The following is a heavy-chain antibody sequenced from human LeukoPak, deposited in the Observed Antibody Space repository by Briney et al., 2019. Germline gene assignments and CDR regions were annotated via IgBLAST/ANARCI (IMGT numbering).Heavy chain of an antibody. V-gene: IGHV4-59*08. J-gene: IGHJ4*02. CDR1: GGSISSYY. Sequence: SETLSLTCTVSGGSISSYYWSWIRQPPGKGLEWIGYIYYSGSTNYNPSLKSRVTISVDTSKNQFSLKLSSVTAADTAVYYCARYFRFLGLAMGPDYWGQGTLVTVSS. D-gene: IGHD3/OR15-3a*01. CDR3: ARYFRFLGLAMGPDY. CDR2: IYYSGST.